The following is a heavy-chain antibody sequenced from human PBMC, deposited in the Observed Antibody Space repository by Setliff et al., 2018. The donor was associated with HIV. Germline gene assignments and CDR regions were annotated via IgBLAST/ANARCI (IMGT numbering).Heavy chain of an antibody. CDR1: GGSFSGYY. V-gene: IGHV4-34*11. J-gene: IGHJ4*02. CDR3: ARGSLYSSSSCFDY. CDR2: IYWST. D-gene: IGHD6-13*01. Sequence: SETLSLTCAVYGGSFSGYYWSWIRQPPGKGLEWIGSIYWSTNYNPSLKSRVTISVDTSKNQFSLKLSSVTAADTAVYYCARGSLYSSSSCFDYWGQGTLVTVSS.